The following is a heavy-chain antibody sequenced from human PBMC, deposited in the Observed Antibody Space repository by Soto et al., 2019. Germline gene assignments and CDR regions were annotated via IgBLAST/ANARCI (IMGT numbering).Heavy chain of an antibody. CDR2: ISAYNGNT. V-gene: IGHV1-18*04. CDR3: ARVGAGHRSGLSRFDY. CDR1: GYSFTSYG. D-gene: IGHD5-18*01. Sequence: QVQLVQSGAEVKKPGASVKVSCKASGYSFTSYGISWVRQAPGQGLEWMGWISAYNGNTNHAQKLQGRVTMTTDTSTSTAYMELRSLRSDDTAVYYCARVGAGHRSGLSRFDYWGQGTLVTVPS. J-gene: IGHJ4*02.